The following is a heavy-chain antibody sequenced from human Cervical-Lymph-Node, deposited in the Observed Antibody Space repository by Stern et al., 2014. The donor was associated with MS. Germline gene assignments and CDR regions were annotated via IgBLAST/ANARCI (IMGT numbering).Heavy chain of an antibody. V-gene: IGHV3-30*01. CDR2: ISYDGRDK. D-gene: IGHD5-12*01. CDR3: ARGGAVATSDYYFDY. Sequence: QVQLVQSGGGVVQPGRSLRLSCAASGFTFSYHAMHWVRPAPGTGLEWVAVISYDGRDKNDADSVKGRFTISRDNSRNTLYLQMNSLRVDDTAVYYCARGGAVATSDYYFDYWGQGILVTVSS. CDR1: GFTFSYHA. J-gene: IGHJ4*02.